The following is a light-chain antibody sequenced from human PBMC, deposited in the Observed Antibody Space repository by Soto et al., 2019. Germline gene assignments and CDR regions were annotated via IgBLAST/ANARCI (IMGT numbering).Light chain of an antibody. CDR2: DVS. CDR1: SSDVGGYNY. CDR3: SSYTSSSTLV. Sequence: QSALTQPASVSGSPGQSITISCTGTSSDVGGYNYVSWYQQHPGKANKLMIYDVSNWPSGVSNRFSGSKSGNTASLTISGLQAEDEADYYCSSYTSSSTLVFGTGTKVTVL. J-gene: IGLJ1*01. V-gene: IGLV2-14*01.